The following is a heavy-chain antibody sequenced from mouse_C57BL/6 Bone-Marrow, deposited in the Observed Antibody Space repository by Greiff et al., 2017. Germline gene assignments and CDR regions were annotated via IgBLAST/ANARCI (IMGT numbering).Heavy chain of an antibody. CDR2: IYPRSGNT. J-gene: IGHJ2*01. V-gene: IGHV1-81*01. Sequence: VEVVESGAELARPGASVKLSCKASGYTFTSYGISWVKQRTGQGLEWIGEIYPRSGNTYYNEKFKGKATLTADKSSSTAYMELRSLTSEDSAVYFCAGVMVGGYFDYWGQGTTLTVSS. CDR1: GYTFTSYG. CDR3: AGVMVGGYFDY. D-gene: IGHD2-3*01.